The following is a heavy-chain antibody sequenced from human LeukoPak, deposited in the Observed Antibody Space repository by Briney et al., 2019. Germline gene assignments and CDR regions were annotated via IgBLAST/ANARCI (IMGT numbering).Heavy chain of an antibody. V-gene: IGHV3-23*01. J-gene: IGHJ5*02. CDR1: GFTFSSYA. Sequence: PGGSLRLSCAASGFTFSSYAMSWVRQAPGKGMEWVSAISGSGGSTYYADSVKGRFTISRYNSKNTLYLQMNSLRAEDTAVYYCAKGGQWLVNWFDPWGQGTLVTVSS. CDR3: AKGGQWLVNWFDP. CDR2: ISGSGGST. D-gene: IGHD6-19*01.